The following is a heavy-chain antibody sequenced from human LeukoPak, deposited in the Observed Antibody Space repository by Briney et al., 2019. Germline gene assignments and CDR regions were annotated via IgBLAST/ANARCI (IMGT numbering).Heavy chain of an antibody. CDR3: AKTPYSSSWYVFDY. D-gene: IGHD6-13*01. Sequence: GESLKISCKGSGYSFTNYWIGWVRQMPGKGLEWMGIIYPADSDTRYSPSFQGQVTISADKSISTAYLQWSSLKASDSAIYYCAKTPYSSSWYVFDYWGQGALVTVSS. J-gene: IGHJ4*02. V-gene: IGHV5-51*01. CDR2: IYPADSDT. CDR1: GYSFTNYW.